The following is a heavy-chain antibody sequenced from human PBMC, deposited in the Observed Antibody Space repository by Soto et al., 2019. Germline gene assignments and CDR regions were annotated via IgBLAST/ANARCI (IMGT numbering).Heavy chain of an antibody. CDR1: GGSISSYY. V-gene: IGHV4-59*01. CDR2: IYYSGST. CDR3: ARRNGYSYGDFDY. Sequence: PSETLSLTCTVSGGSISSYYWSWIRQPPGKGLEWIGYIYYSGSTNYNPSLKSRVTISVDTSKNQFSLKLSSVTAADTAVYYCARRNGYSYGDFDYWGQGTLVTVSS. D-gene: IGHD5-18*01. J-gene: IGHJ4*02.